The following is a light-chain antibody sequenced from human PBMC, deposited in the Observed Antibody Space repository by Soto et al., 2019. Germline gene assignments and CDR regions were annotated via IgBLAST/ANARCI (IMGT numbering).Light chain of an antibody. J-gene: IGLJ1*01. V-gene: IGLV2-14*03. CDR1: SSDVGGYNY. CDR2: DVS. CDR3: CSYTTSNTRQIV. Sequence: QSALTQPDSVSGSPGQSITISCTGTSSDVGGYNYVSSYQHHPGKAPKLMIYDVSNRPSGVSNRFSGSKSGNTASLTISGLQPEDEADYYCCSYTTSNTRQIVFGTGTKLTVL.